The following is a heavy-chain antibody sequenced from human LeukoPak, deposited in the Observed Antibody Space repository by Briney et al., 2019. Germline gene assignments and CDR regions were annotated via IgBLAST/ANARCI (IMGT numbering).Heavy chain of an antibody. J-gene: IGHJ5*02. CDR1: GYTFTGYY. CDR2: ISPNSGDT. V-gene: IGHV1-2*02. Sequence: ASVKVSCKASGYTFTGYYMHWVRQAPGQGLEWMGWISPNSGDTDIAQKFQGRVTMTRDTSIATSYMEVDSLTSDDTAVYYCARETACGTTNCLAPADWLDPWGQGTLVIVSS. CDR3: ARETACGTTNCLAPADWLDP. D-gene: IGHD2-2*01.